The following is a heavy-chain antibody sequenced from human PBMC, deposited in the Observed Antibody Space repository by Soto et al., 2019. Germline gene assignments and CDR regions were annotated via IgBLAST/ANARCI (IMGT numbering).Heavy chain of an antibody. CDR1: GYTFTSYG. CDR3: ARVLRQLVGFYYYYMDV. V-gene: IGHV1-18*01. Sequence: ASVKVSCKASGYTFTSYGISWVRQAPGQGLEWMGWISAYNGNTNYAQKLQGRVTMTTDTSTSTAYMELRSLRSDDTAVYYCARVLRQLVGFYYYYMDVWGKGTTVTVSS. CDR2: ISAYNGNT. J-gene: IGHJ6*03. D-gene: IGHD6-6*01.